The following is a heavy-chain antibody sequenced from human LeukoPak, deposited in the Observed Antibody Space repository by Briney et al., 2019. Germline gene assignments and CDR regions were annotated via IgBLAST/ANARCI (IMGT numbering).Heavy chain of an antibody. CDR3: ARSAGYSSGWMNY. V-gene: IGHV4-4*02. J-gene: IGHJ4*02. Sequence: PSETLSLTCAVSGASISSSHWWNWVRQPPGRGLEWIGEIYHGGSTNYNPSLKSRVTISVDKSKNQFSLRLSSVTAADTAVYYCARSAGYSSGWMNYWGQGTLVTVSS. CDR2: IYHGGST. CDR1: GASISSSHW. D-gene: IGHD6-19*01.